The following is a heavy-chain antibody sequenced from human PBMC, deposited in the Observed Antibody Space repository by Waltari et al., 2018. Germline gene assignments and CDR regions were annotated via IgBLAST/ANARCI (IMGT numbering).Heavy chain of an antibody. D-gene: IGHD3-22*01. Sequence: QVQLVESGGGVVQPGGSLRLSCAASGFTSSSDGMHWVRQAPGKGLEWVAFIRYDGSNKYYADSVKGRFTISRDNSKNTLYLQMNSLRAEDTAVYYCANGVPHSSGYWGYWGQGTLVTVSS. V-gene: IGHV3-30*02. J-gene: IGHJ4*02. CDR3: ANGVPHSSGYWGY. CDR2: IRYDGSNK. CDR1: GFTSSSDG.